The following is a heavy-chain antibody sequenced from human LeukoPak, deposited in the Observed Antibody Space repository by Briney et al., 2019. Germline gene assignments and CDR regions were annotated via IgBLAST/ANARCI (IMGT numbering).Heavy chain of an antibody. CDR3: ARDAGDY. D-gene: IGHD1-14*01. CDR2: INQDGSEK. Sequence: GGSLRLSCAASGFTFSRFWMNWVRQAPGKGLEWEANINQDGSEKYYVDSVKGRFTISRDNAKNSLYLQMNSLRVEDTAVYYCARDAGDYWGQGTLVTVSS. V-gene: IGHV3-7*01. J-gene: IGHJ4*02. CDR1: GFTFSRFW.